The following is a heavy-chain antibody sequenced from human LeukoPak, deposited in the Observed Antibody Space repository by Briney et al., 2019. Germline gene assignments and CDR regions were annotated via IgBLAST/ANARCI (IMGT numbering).Heavy chain of an antibody. V-gene: IGHV3-30*18. CDR1: GFTFSSYG. J-gene: IGHJ4*02. CDR2: ISYDGSNK. CDR3: ANFDY. Sequence: GGSLRLSCAASGFTFSSYGMHWVRQAPGNGPEWVAVISYDGSNKYYADFVKGRFTISRDNSKNTLYLQMNSLRAEDTAVYYCANFDYWGQGTLVTVSS.